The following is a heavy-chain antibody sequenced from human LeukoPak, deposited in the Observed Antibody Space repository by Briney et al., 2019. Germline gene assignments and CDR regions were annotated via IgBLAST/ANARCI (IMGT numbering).Heavy chain of an antibody. CDR2: IYSDGSRT. CDR1: GFTFSSYA. D-gene: IGHD6-19*01. CDR3: VKSPGSGWPV. V-gene: IGHV3-64D*06. Sequence: GRSLRLSCAASGFTFSSYAMHWVRQAPGKGLEYLSAIYSDGSRTYYADSVKGRFTVSRDNSKNTLYFEMSSLRVEDTAVYYCVKSPGSGWPVWGQGTLLTVSS. J-gene: IGHJ4*02.